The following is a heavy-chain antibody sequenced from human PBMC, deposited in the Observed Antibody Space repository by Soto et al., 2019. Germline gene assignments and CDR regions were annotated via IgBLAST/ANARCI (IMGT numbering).Heavy chain of an antibody. CDR1: GFTFSSYA. D-gene: IGHD6-6*01. J-gene: IGHJ3*02. Sequence: GGSLRLSCAASGFTFSSYAMSWVRQAPGKGLEWVSAISGSGGSTYYTDSVKGRFTISRDNSKNTLYLQMNSLRAEDTAVYYCAKAPAKQLVRDAFDIWGQGTMVTVSS. CDR2: ISGSGGST. CDR3: AKAPAKQLVRDAFDI. V-gene: IGHV3-23*01.